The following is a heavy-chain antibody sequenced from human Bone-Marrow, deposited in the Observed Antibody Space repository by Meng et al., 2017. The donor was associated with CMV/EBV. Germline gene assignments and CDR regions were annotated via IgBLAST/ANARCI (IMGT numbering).Heavy chain of an antibody. CDR2: IYSGGST. Sequence: GGSLRLSCAAPGFTVSSNYMSWVRQAPGKGLEWVSVIYSGGSTYYADSVKGRFTISRDNSKNTLYLQMNSLRAEDTAVYYCARGGIARSRELYYYYGMDVWGEGTTVTVSS. V-gene: IGHV3-53*01. J-gene: IGHJ6*04. CDR1: GFTVSSNY. D-gene: IGHD6-13*01. CDR3: ARGGIARSRELYYYYGMDV.